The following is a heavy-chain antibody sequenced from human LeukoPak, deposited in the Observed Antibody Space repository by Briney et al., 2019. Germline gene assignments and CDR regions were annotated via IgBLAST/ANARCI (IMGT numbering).Heavy chain of an antibody. J-gene: IGHJ3*02. CDR2: VNGYNGYT. CDR1: GYTFSRFG. V-gene: IGHV1-18*01. D-gene: IGHD3-22*01. CDR3: ARGRSSGFADDAFDI. Sequence: ASVTLSCKASGYTFSRFGINWVRQAPGQGLEWMGWVNGYNGYTRYTEKFQGRVTMTTDTSTSTAYMELRTVRSDDTAVYYCARGRSSGFADDAFDIWGQGTIVTFSS.